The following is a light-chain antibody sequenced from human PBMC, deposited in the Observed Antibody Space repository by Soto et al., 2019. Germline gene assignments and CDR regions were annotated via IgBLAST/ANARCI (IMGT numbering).Light chain of an antibody. CDR3: SSFATSSTQV. V-gene: IGLV2-14*01. J-gene: IGLJ2*01. CDR1: SSDVGGYNY. Sequence: QSALTQHASVSGSPGQSITISCTGTSSDVGGYNYVSWYQQHPDKAPKLMIYEVGNRPSGVSDRFSASKSGNTASLTISGLQAEDEADYYCSSFATSSTQVFGGGTKLTVL. CDR2: EVG.